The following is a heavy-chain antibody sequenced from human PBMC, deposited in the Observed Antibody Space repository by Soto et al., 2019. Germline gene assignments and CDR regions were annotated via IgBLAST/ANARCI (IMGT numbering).Heavy chain of an antibody. CDR1: GFTFSSYG. V-gene: IGHV3-30*18. CDR2: ISYDGSDK. CDR3: AKWVVVATNYFQH. D-gene: IGHD2-15*01. J-gene: IGHJ1*01. Sequence: QVQLVESGGGVVQPGRSLRLSCAASGFTFSSYGMHWVRQAPGKGLEWVAVISYDGSDKYYADSVKGRFTISRDNSNNAQYVQMDSLRAEGTAVYYCAKWVVVATNYFQHWGHGTLVNISS.